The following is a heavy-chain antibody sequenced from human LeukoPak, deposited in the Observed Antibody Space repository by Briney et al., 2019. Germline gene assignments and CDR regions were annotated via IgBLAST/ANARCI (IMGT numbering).Heavy chain of an antibody. CDR1: GFTVSSNY. D-gene: IGHD2-21*01. J-gene: IGHJ4*02. V-gene: IGHV3-66*02. Sequence: GGSVRLSCAASGFTVSSNYMSWVRQAPGKWLEWVSVIYSGGSTYYADSVKGRFTISRDYSKNTLYLQMNSLRAEDTAVYYCARDLGQLFDYWGQGTLVTVSS. CDR3: ARDLGQLFDY. CDR2: IYSGGST.